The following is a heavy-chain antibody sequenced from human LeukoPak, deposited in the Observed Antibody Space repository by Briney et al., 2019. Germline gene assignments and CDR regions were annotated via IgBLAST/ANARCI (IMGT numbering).Heavy chain of an antibody. CDR2: LYYSGST. CDR1: GGPISSSTFY. D-gene: IGHD6-19*01. CDR3: ARGAVAGLDY. J-gene: IGHJ4*02. V-gene: IGHV4-39*07. Sequence: PSETLSLTCTVSGGPISSSTFYWGWIRQPPGKGLEWIGSLYYSGSTYYNPSLKSRVTISVDTSKNQFSLKLSSVTAADTAVYYCARGAVAGLDYWGQGTLVTVSS.